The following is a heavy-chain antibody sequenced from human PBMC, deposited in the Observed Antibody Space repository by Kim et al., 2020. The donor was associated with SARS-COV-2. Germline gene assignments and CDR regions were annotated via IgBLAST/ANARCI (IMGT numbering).Heavy chain of an antibody. CDR3: AKHSGSWAFDF. J-gene: IGHJ4*02. CDR1: GFNFSSYA. V-gene: IGHV3-30*02. Sequence: GGSLRLSCAASGFNFSSYAMYWVRQAPGKGLEWVTFIWSDGSNKYYAGSVKGRFTISRDNSKNTVYLQVNSLRAEDTAVYYCAKHSGSWAFDFWGQGTLVTVSS. CDR2: IWSDGSNK. D-gene: IGHD2-21*01.